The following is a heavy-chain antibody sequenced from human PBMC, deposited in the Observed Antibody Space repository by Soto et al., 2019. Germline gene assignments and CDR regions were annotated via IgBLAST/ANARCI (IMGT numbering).Heavy chain of an antibody. CDR1: GYSIRSGYY. CDR3: LRGIFRPRNNSFDS. Sequence: SATLPLTYAVSGYSIRSGYYWGWIRQPPGKGLEWIGSIYHSGSTYYNPSLKSRVTISVDTSKNQFSLKLSSVTAADTAVYYCLRGIFRPRNNSFDSSGQESLV. V-gene: IGHV4-38-2*01. D-gene: IGHD3-9*01. CDR2: IYHSGST. J-gene: IGHJ5*02.